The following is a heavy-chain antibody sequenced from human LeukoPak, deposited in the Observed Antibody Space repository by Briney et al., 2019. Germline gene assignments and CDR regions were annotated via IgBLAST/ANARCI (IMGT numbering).Heavy chain of an antibody. CDR1: GFTFSSYD. Sequence: PGGSLRLSCEASGFTFSSYDMNWVRQAPGKGLEWVSVISGSGGSTDYADSVKGRFSVSRDNSKNTPYLQMNSLRAEDTAVYYCAKGQLWFGEFSYFDYWGQGTLVTVSS. CDR3: AKGQLWFGEFSYFDY. V-gene: IGHV3-23*01. D-gene: IGHD3-10*01. J-gene: IGHJ4*02. CDR2: ISGSGGST.